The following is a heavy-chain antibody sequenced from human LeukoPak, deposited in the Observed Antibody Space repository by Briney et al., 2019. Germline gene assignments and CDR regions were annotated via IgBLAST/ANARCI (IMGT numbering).Heavy chain of an antibody. CDR1: GFTFGSYA. J-gene: IGHJ4*02. CDR2: ISYDGSNK. CDR3: AKHYSNYCFDY. Sequence: GRSLRLSCAASGFTFGSYAMHWVRQAPGKGLEWVAVISYDGSNKYYADSVKGRFTISRDNSKNTLYLQMNSLRAEDTAVYYCAKHYSNYCFDYWGQGTLVTVSS. D-gene: IGHD4-11*01. V-gene: IGHV3-30-3*01.